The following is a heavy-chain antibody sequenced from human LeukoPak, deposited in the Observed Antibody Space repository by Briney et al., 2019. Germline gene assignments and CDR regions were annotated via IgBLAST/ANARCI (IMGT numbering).Heavy chain of an antibody. CDR2: ISDRGSRT. CDR3: AKRGVVIRVILVGFHKEAYYFDS. Sequence: GESLRLSCAVSGISLSNYGMSWVRQAPGKGLEWVGCISDRGSRTNYADSVKGGFTISTHPPKHTLWLQMTSLRAEDTAVYFCAKRGVVIRVILVGFHKEAYYFDSWGQGALVTVSS. CDR1: GISLSNYG. D-gene: IGHD3-22*01. J-gene: IGHJ4*02. V-gene: IGHV3-23*01.